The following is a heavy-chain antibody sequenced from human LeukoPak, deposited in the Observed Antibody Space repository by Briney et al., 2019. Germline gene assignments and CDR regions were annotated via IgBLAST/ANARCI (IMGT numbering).Heavy chain of an antibody. CDR2: IRGSGDNT. CDR3: AKGTVYYFDY. Sequence: GGSLRLSCAASGFTFSSYDMSWVRQAAGKGLEWVGGIRGSGDNTYYADSVKGGFTISRDNSKNTLYLQMNSPRDDDTAVYYCAKGTVYYFDYWGQGTLVTVSS. J-gene: IGHJ4*02. V-gene: IGHV3-23*01. CDR1: GFTFSSYD.